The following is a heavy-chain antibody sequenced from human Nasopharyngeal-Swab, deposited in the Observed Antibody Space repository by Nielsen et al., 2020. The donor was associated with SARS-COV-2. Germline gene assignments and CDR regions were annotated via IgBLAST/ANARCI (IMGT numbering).Heavy chain of an antibody. Sequence: GRPLRLAWAASGFAFSGSAMHWVRQASGKGLEWVGRIRSKANSYATAYAASVKGRFTISRDDSKNTAYLQMNSLKTEDTAVYYCTSRYSYGLWGQGTLVTVSS. CDR2: IRSKANSYAT. V-gene: IGHV3-73*01. D-gene: IGHD5-18*01. CDR1: GFAFSGSA. CDR3: TSRYSYGL. J-gene: IGHJ4*02.